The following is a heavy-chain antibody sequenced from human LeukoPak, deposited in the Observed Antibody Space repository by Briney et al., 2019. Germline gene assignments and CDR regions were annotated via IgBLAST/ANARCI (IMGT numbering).Heavy chain of an antibody. Sequence: GESLKLSCAASGFTFSGSAMHWVRQASGKGLEWVGRNRSYVNNYATAYAASVKGRFTISRDASKNTAYLQMNSLKTEDTAVYYCTSNRNSYNLVDYWGQGTLVTVSS. CDR3: TSNRNSYNLVDY. J-gene: IGHJ4*02. CDR1: GFTFSGSA. V-gene: IGHV3-73*01. CDR2: NRSYVNNYAT. D-gene: IGHD5-24*01.